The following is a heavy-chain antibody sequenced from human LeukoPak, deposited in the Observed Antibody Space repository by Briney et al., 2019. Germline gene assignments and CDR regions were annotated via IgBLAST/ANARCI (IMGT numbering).Heavy chain of an antibody. J-gene: IGHJ3*02. CDR2: IRYDGSNK. CDR1: GFTFSSYG. D-gene: IGHD2-15*01. V-gene: IGHV3-30*02. CDR3: AKSQLRYCSGGSCFDAFDI. Sequence: PGGSLRLSCGASGFTFSSYGMHWVRQAPGKGLEWVAFIRYDGSNKYYADSVKGRFTISRDNSKNTLYLQMNSLRAEDTALYYCAKSQLRYCSGGSCFDAFDIWGQGTMVTVSS.